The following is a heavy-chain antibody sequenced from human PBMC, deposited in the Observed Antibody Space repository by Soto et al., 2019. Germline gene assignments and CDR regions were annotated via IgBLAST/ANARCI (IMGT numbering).Heavy chain of an antibody. Sequence: SETLSLTCAVYGGSFSGYYWRWIRQPPGKGLEWIGEINHSGSTNYNPSLKSRVTISVDTSKNQFSLKLSSVTAADTAVYYCARGSRKIYYVSGSYYHYYGMAVWGQGTTVTVSS. J-gene: IGHJ6*02. D-gene: IGHD3-10*01. CDR1: GGSFSGYY. V-gene: IGHV4-34*01. CDR2: INHSGST. CDR3: ARGSRKIYYVSGSYYHYYGMAV.